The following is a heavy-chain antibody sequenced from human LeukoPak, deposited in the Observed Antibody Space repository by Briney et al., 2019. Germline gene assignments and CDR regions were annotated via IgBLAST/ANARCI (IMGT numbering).Heavy chain of an antibody. V-gene: IGHV3-7*01. J-gene: IGHJ5*02. D-gene: IGHD6-13*01. CDR3: AREVYGIAAAGIRLRGWFDP. CDR1: GFTFSSHA. CDR2: IKQDGSEK. Sequence: PGRSLRLSCAASGFTFSSHAMQWVRQAPGKGLEWVANIKQDGSEKYYVDSVKGRFTISRDNAKNSLYLQMNSLRAEDTAVYYCAREVYGIAAAGIRLRGWFDPWGQGTLVTVSS.